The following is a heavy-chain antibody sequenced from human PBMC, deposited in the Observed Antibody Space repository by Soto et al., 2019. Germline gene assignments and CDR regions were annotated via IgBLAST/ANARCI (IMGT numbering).Heavy chain of an antibody. CDR1: GDIFYSSSAP. V-gene: IGHV6-1*01. D-gene: IGHD2-15*01. J-gene: IGHJ6*03. CDR2: TYYRSKRYN. CDR3: ERECCCCGICSFPYVYMDV. Sequence: SQTLALTCAICGDIFYSSSAPCKWITQSTSRGVEWLGRTYYRSKRYNDYAVSVKSRISINPDTSKNQFYLQLNSVHPQDTAVYYCERECCCCGICSFPYVYMDVRGKGTTGT.